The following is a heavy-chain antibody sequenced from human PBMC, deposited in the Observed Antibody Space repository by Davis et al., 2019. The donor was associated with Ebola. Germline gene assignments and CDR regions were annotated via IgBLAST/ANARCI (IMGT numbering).Heavy chain of an antibody. D-gene: IGHD2-21*01. Sequence: PGGSLRLSCAASGFTFSSYAMSWVRQAPGKGLEWVSAISGSGGSTYYADSVKGRFTISRDNSKNTLYLQMNSLRAEDTAVYYCARNSHLPYYYYMDVWGKGTTVTVSS. CDR3: ARNSHLPYYYYMDV. V-gene: IGHV3-23*01. J-gene: IGHJ6*03. CDR2: ISGSGGST. CDR1: GFTFSSYA.